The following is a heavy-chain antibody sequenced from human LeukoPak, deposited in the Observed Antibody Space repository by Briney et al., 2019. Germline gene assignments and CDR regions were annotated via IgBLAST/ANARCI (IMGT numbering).Heavy chain of an antibody. V-gene: IGHV3-23*01. CDR2: ISGSGGST. CDR1: GFTFSSYA. Sequence: SGGSLRLSCAASGFTFSSYAMSWVRQAPGKGLEWVSAISGSGGSTYYADSVKGRFTIARDNSKNTLYLKMNSLRAEDTAVYYCAKIAYYDFWSVQPHYWGQGTLVTVST. J-gene: IGHJ4*02. D-gene: IGHD3-3*01. CDR3: AKIAYYDFWSVQPHY.